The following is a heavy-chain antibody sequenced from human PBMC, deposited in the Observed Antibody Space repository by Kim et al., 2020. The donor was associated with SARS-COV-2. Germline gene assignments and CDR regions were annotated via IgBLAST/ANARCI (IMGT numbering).Heavy chain of an antibody. CDR1: GFTFSDSP. Sequence: GGSLRLSCAASGFTFSDSPMHWVRQASGKGLEWVGRIRSKANSYATAYAASVRGRFIISRDDSKNTAYLQMNILKTEDTAVYYCTRIPGTPFAFWDAFD. CDR3: TRIPGTPFAFWDAFD. J-gene: IGHJ3*02. CDR2: IRSKANSYAT. V-gene: IGHV3-73*01. D-gene: IGHD1-1*01.